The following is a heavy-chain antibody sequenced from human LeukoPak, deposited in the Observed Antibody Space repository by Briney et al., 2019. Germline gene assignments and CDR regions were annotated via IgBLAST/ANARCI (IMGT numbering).Heavy chain of an antibody. CDR1: GFTFSSYS. J-gene: IGHJ4*02. CDR2: ISSSSSYI. V-gene: IGHV3-21*01. CDR3: ARGRGTSGYYPTFFNY. D-gene: IGHD3-22*01. Sequence: GGSLRLSCAASGFTFSSYSMNWVRQAPGKGLEWVSSISSSSSYIYYADSVKGRFTISRDNAKNSLYLQMNSLRAEDTAVYYCARGRGTSGYYPTFFNYWGQGTLVTVSS.